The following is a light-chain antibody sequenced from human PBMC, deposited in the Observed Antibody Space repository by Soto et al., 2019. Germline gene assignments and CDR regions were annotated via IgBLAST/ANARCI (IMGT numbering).Light chain of an antibody. CDR3: QQYGRSPLMYT. Sequence: EIVLTQSPGTLSLSPGERATLSCRASQSVNSNFLAWYQQKPGQAPRLLIYGASTRAAGVPDRFSGSGSGTDFTLTMTRLEPEDFAMYYCQQYGRSPLMYTFGQGTKLGVK. CDR2: GAS. CDR1: QSVNSNF. J-gene: IGKJ2*01. V-gene: IGKV3-20*01.